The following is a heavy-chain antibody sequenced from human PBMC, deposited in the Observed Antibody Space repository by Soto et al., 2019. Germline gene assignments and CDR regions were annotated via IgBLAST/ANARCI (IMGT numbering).Heavy chain of an antibody. V-gene: IGHV3-21*01. CDR2: ISGSGTYI. Sequence: EVQLVESGGGLVKPGGSLRLSCAASGFTFIAYTMHWVRQAPGKGLEWVSSISGSGTYIYYADSLRGRFTISRDNAKNSLYLQMHGLGADDTAVYHCVRDPGRPKRYWFDPWGQGTLVTVSS. CDR1: GFTFIAYT. J-gene: IGHJ5*02. CDR3: VRDPGRPKRYWFDP.